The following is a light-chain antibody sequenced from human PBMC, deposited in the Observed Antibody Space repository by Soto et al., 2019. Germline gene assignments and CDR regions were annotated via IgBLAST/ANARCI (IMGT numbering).Light chain of an antibody. Sequence: QSALTQPASVSGSPGQSITISCTGTSSDVGAYNFVSWYQHHPGRAPKLINYEVTTRPPGVSNRFSGSKSGNTATPTISGPQAEDEAYYSCTSYTTSAPYVFGSGTKVTVL. CDR3: TSYTTSAPYV. J-gene: IGLJ1*01. V-gene: IGLV2-14*01. CDR2: EVT. CDR1: SSDVGAYNF.